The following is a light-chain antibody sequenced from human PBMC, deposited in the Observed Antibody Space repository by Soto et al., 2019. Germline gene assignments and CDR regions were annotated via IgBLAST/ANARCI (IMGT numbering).Light chain of an antibody. CDR1: KLGDRF. V-gene: IGLV3-1*01. CDR3: QACDSSTGVV. CDR2: QDT. J-gene: IGLJ2*01. Sequence: SYELTQPPSVSVSPGQTASIPCSGDKLGDRFACWYQQKPGQSPVMVMYQDTKRPSGIPERFSGSNSGNTATLTISGTQAMDEADYYCQACDSSTGVVFGGGTKLTVL.